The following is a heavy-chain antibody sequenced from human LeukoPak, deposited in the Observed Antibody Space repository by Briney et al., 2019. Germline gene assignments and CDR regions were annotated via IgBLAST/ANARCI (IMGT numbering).Heavy chain of an antibody. CDR3: AREDSYYYGSGSYPFDY. CDR1: GFTFSSYS. Sequence: GGSLRLSCAASGFTFSSYSMNWVRQAPGKGLEWVSSISSSSSYIYYADTVKGRFTISRDNAKNSLYLQMNSLRAEDTAVYYCAREDSYYYGSGSYPFDYWGQGTLVTVSS. CDR2: ISSSSSYI. V-gene: IGHV3-21*01. J-gene: IGHJ4*02. D-gene: IGHD3-10*01.